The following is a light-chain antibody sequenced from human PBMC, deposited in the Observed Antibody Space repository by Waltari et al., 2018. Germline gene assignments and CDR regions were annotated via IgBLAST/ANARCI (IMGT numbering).Light chain of an antibody. J-gene: IGLJ1*01. CDR2: QDD. V-gene: IGLV3-1*01. Sequence: SYELTQPASVSVSPGQTATIPCSGHELGQKYTSWYQQKQGQSPVLVMYQDDKRPSGIPVRFSDSSAENTATLTISVTQPVDEADYYCQAWDTNTAVFGTGTTVNVL. CDR1: ELGQKY. CDR3: QAWDTNTAV.